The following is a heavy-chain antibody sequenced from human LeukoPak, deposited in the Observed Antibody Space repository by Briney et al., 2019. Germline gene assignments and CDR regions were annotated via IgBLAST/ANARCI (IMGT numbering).Heavy chain of an antibody. CDR1: GFSLSTSGVG. J-gene: IGHJ4*02. Sequence: ESGPTLVEPTQTLTLTCTFSGFSLSTSGVGVGWIRQPPGKALEWLALIYWDDDKRYSPSLKSRLTITKDTSKNQVVLTMTNMDPVDTATYYCARTKATNYYDSSGYRDYWGQGTLVTVSS. CDR3: ARTKATNYYDSSGYRDY. V-gene: IGHV2-5*02. D-gene: IGHD3-22*01. CDR2: IYWDDDK.